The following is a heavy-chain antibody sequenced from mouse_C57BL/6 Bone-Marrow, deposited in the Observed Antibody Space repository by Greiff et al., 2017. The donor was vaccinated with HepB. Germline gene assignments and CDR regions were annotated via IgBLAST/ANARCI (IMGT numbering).Heavy chain of an antibody. CDR2: ISSGGSYT. J-gene: IGHJ2*01. Sequence: VQLKESGGDLVKPGGSLKLSCAASGFTFSSYGMSWVRQTPDKRLEWVATISSGGSYTYYPDSVKGRFTISRDNAKNTLYLQMSSLKSEDTAMYYCARQAVVWGQGTTLTVSS. CDR1: GFTFSSYG. D-gene: IGHD1-1*01. CDR3: ARQAVV. V-gene: IGHV5-6*01.